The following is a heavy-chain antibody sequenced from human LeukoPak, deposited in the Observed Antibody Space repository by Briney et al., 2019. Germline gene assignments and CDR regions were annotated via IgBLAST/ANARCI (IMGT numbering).Heavy chain of an antibody. CDR1: GGSFSGYY. CDR3: ARDTLVVVAATRGNWFDP. Sequence: SETLSLTCAVYGGSFSGYYWSWIRQPPGKGLEWIGEINHSGSTNYNPSLKSRVTVSIDTSKNQFSLKLSSVTAADTAVYYCARDTLVVVAATRGNWFDPWGQGTLVTVSS. D-gene: IGHD2-15*01. CDR2: INHSGST. V-gene: IGHV4-34*01. J-gene: IGHJ5*02.